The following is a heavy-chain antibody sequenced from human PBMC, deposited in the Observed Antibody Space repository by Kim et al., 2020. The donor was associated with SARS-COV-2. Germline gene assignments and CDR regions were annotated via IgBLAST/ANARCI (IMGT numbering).Heavy chain of an antibody. Sequence: IANDAQKFQGIVTITADKSTSTAYMELSSLRSEDTAVYYCAASTTGTVDYWGQGTLVTVSS. V-gene: IGHV1-69*02. CDR3: AASTTGTVDY. CDR2: IA. J-gene: IGHJ4*02. D-gene: IGHD1-1*01.